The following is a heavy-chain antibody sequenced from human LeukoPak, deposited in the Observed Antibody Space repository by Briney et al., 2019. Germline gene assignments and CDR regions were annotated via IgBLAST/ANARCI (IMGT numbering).Heavy chain of an antibody. V-gene: IGHV1-2*02. Sequence: GASVKVSCKASGYTFTGYYMHWVRQAPGQGLEWMGWINPNSGGTNYAQKFQGRVTMTRDTSISTAYMELSRLRSDDTAVYYCARDRYSYDSSGILDYWGQGTLVTVSS. J-gene: IGHJ4*02. CDR3: ARDRYSYDSSGILDY. CDR1: GYTFTGYY. CDR2: INPNSGGT. D-gene: IGHD3-22*01.